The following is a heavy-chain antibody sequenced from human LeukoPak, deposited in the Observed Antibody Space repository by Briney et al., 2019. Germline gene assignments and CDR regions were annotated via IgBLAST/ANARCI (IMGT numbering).Heavy chain of an antibody. D-gene: IGHD6-13*01. CDR2: IIPIFGTA. CDR1: GGTFSSYA. J-gene: IGHJ4*02. V-gene: IGHV1-69*05. Sequence: SMKVSCKASGGTFSSYAISWVRQAPGQGLEWMGGIIPIFGTANYAQKFQGRVTITTDESTSTAYMELSSLRSEDTAVYYCARDRGRAAAGPFDYWSQGTLVTVSS. CDR3: ARDRGRAAAGPFDY.